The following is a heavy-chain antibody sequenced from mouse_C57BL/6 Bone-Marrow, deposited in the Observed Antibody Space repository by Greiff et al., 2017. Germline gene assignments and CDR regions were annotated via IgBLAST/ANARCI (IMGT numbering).Heavy chain of an antibody. CDR1: GFTFSSYA. J-gene: IGHJ2*01. V-gene: IGHV5-4*03. D-gene: IGHD2-4*01. CDR3: ASYDYGY. Sequence: EVKLMESGGGLVKPGGSLKLSCAASGFTFSSYAMSWVRQTPEKRLEWVATISDGGSYTYYPDNVKGRFTISRDNAKNNLYLQMSHLKSEDTAMYYCASYDYGYWGQGTTLTVSS. CDR2: ISDGGSYT.